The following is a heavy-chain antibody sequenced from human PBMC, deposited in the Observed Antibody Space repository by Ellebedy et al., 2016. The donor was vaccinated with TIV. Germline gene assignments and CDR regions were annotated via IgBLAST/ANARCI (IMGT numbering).Heavy chain of an antibody. Sequence: GESLKISXKGSGYSFTSYWIGWVRQMPGKGLEWMGIIYPGDSDTRYSPSFQGQVTISADKSISTAYLQWSSLKASDTAMYYCARHYYGSGSYRPQYYYYYGMDVWGQGTTVIVSS. J-gene: IGHJ6*02. CDR2: IYPGDSDT. CDR1: GYSFTSYW. V-gene: IGHV5-51*01. D-gene: IGHD3-10*01. CDR3: ARHYYGSGSYRPQYYYYYGMDV.